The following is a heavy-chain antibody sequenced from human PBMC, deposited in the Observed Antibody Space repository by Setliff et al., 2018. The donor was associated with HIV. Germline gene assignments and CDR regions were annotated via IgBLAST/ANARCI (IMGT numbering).Heavy chain of an antibody. D-gene: IGHD6-19*01. CDR1: GDSISNYY. J-gene: IGHJ4*02. CDR3: ARSPRIGVAGEFEY. V-gene: IGHV4-4*09. Sequence: SETLSLTCTVSGDSISNYYWSWVRQPPGKGLEWIGYIYTTGSTNYNPSLKSRVTMSVDTSKNQFSLRLTSVTAADTAVYYCARSPRIGVAGEFEYWGQGTPVTVSS. CDR2: IYTTGST.